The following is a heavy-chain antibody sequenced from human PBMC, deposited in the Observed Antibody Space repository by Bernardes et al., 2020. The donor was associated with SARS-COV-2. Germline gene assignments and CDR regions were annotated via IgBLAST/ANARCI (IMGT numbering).Heavy chain of an antibody. CDR3: AGGFCTDTNCRSLRH. J-gene: IGHJ1*01. CDR1: DFTVPTNY. V-gene: IGHV3-53*01. D-gene: IGHD2-8*02. CDR2: LYSGGDT. Sequence: GGSLRLSCAASDFTVPTNYLSWVRQAPGPGLEWVSLLYSGGDTHYSDSVKGRFTISRDKTTNTVDLQMNSLRAEDTAVYYCAGGFCTDTNCRSLRHWGQGTLVTVSS.